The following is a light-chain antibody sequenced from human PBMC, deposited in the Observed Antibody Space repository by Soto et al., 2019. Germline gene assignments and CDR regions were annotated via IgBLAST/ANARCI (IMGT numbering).Light chain of an antibody. Sequence: EIGLTQSPGTLSLSPGERVTLSCRASQRVSSNYVAWYQQRPGQPPRLLIYSASRRANGIPDRFSGSGSGTDFTLTLSRLESEDFAVYYCQQYGTVPNTFGQGTRLEIK. CDR1: QRVSSNY. CDR2: SAS. J-gene: IGKJ5*01. CDR3: QQYGTVPNT. V-gene: IGKV3-20*01.